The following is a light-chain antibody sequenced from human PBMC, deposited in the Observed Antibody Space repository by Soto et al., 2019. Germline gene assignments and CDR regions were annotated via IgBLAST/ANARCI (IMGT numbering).Light chain of an antibody. CDR3: SSFTSRFTFV. V-gene: IGLV2-14*01. CDR2: EVT. CDR1: RSDVGAYNY. J-gene: IGLJ1*01. Sequence: QSVLTQPASVSGSPGQSIAISCTGTRSDVGAYNYVSWYQQHPGKAPKLMISEVTNRPSGVSDRFSGSKSGNTASLTISGLQDDGEPDSYCSSFTSRFTFVFGTGTKVTV.